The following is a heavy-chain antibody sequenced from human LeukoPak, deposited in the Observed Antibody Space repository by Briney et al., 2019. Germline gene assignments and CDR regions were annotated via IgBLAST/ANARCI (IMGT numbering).Heavy chain of an antibody. Sequence: TGGSLRLSCAASGFTFSSYGMHWVRQAPGKGLEWVTFIRSDGSNKYYADSVKGRFTISRDNSKNTLYLQMNSLRAEDTAIYYCAKNFYASGSYYYYYYMDVWGKGTTVTISS. J-gene: IGHJ6*03. D-gene: IGHD3-10*01. CDR2: IRSDGSNK. CDR1: GFTFSSYG. CDR3: AKNFYASGSYYYYYYMDV. V-gene: IGHV3-30*02.